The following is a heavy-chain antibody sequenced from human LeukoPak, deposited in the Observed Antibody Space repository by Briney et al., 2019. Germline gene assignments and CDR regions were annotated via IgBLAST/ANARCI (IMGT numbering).Heavy chain of an antibody. Sequence: PSETLSLTCAVYGGSFSGYYWSWIRQPPGKGLEWIGEINHSGSTNYNPSLKSRVTISGDTSKNQFSLRLSSVTAADTAVYYCARERWLQFGDDAFDIWGQGTRVTVSS. CDR3: ARERWLQFGDDAFDI. D-gene: IGHD5-24*01. CDR1: GGSFSGYY. J-gene: IGHJ3*02. CDR2: INHSGST. V-gene: IGHV4-34*01.